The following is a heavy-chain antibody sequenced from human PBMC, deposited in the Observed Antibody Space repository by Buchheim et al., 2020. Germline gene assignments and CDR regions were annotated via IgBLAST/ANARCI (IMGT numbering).Heavy chain of an antibody. D-gene: IGHD2-21*02. J-gene: IGHJ4*02. CDR1: GGSIKRYY. V-gene: IGHV4-4*07. CDR3: AREVKTAISDY. Sequence: QVHLQESGQGLVKPSETLSLTCNVSGGSIKRYYWSWIRQAAGKGLELVGRIYSSGNANYSPSLRSRVTMSVDTFQNQVFLILTSVTAADTAMYFCAREVKTAISDYWGQG. CDR2: IYSSGNA.